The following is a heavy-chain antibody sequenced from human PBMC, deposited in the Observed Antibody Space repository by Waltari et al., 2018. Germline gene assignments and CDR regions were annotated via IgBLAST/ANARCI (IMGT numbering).Heavy chain of an antibody. CDR3: ARDDGITGTTVDY. J-gene: IGHJ4*02. Sequence: EVQLVESGGGLVKPGGSLRLSCAASGFPFSSYSMNWVRQAPGKGLEWVSSISSSSSYIYYADSVKGRFTISRDNAKNSLYLQMNSLRAEDTAVYYCARDDGITGTTVDYWGQGTLVTVSS. V-gene: IGHV3-21*01. CDR1: GFPFSSYS. D-gene: IGHD1-7*01. CDR2: ISSSSSYI.